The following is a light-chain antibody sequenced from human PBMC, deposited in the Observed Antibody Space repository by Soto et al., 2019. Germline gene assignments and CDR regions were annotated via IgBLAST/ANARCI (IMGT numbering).Light chain of an antibody. CDR1: QSVNSY. CDR3: QQRSNWPPLT. V-gene: IGKV3-11*01. J-gene: IGKJ5*01. Sequence: EIVLTQSPATLSLSPGERATLSCRASQSVNSYLAWYQHKPGQAPRLLIYGASNRATGIPARFSGSGSGTDFTHTISSLEPEDFAVYYCQQRSNWPPLTFGQGTRLQIK. CDR2: GAS.